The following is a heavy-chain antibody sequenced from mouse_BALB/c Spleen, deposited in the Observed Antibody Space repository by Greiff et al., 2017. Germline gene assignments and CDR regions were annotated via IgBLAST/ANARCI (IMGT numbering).Heavy chain of an antibody. D-gene: IGHD1-2*01. CDR1: GFSLTSYG. J-gene: IGHJ4*01. CDR3: AREILRPPYAMDY. CDR2: IWAGGST. V-gene: IGHV2-9*02. Sequence: VKLMESGPGLVAPSQSLSITCTVSGFSLTSYGVHWVRQPPGKGLEWLGVIWAGGSTNYNSALMSRLSISKDNSKSQVFLKMNSLQTDDTAMYYCAREILRPPYAMDYWGQGTSVTVSS.